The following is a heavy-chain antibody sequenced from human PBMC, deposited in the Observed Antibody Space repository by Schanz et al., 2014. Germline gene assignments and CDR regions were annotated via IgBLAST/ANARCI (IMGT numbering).Heavy chain of an antibody. V-gene: IGHV3-23*01. CDR2: VSRSTPDI. CDR1: GFSLDIFA. CDR3: ARKVVATIGGYYDN. Sequence: EVHLLESGGGLVEPGGSLRLSCATSGFSLDIFAVSWVRQAPGKGLEWVSYVSRSTPDIYYADSVKGRFTISRDNSKNTLYLQMNSLRAEDTAVYYCARKVVATIGGYYDNWGQGTLVIVSS. D-gene: IGHD5-12*01. J-gene: IGHJ4*02.